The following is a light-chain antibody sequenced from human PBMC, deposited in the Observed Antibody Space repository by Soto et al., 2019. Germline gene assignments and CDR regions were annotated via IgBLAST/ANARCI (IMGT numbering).Light chain of an antibody. J-gene: IGLJ1*01. V-gene: IGLV2-14*01. CDR1: SSDVGGYNY. CDR2: HVS. CDR3: SSYTSTSTYV. Sequence: QSVLTQPASVSGSPGQSITISCPGTSSDVGGYNYVSWYQQYPGKAPKLMIYHVSNRPSGVSNRFSGSKSGNSASLTISGLQAEDEADYYCSSYTSTSTYVFGTGTKVTV.